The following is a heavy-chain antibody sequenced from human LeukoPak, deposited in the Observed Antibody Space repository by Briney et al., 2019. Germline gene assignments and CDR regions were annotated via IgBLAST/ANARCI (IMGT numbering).Heavy chain of an antibody. CDR3: VRESCSSTSCQKGYAY. CDR2: IYYSGST. D-gene: IGHD2-2*01. V-gene: IGHV4-39*07. CDR1: GGSISSSSYY. Sequence: PSETLSLTCTVSGGSISSSSYYWGWIRQPPGKGLEWIGSIYYSGSTYYNPSLKSRITISLDTSKNQFSLKLSSVTAADTAVYYCVRESCSSTSCQKGYAYWGQGTLVTVSS. J-gene: IGHJ4*02.